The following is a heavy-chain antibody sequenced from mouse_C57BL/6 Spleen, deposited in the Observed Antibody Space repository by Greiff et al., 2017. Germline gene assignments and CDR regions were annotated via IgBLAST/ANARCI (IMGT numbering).Heavy chain of an antibody. J-gene: IGHJ4*01. Sequence: QVQLQQSGPDLVKPGASVKISCKASGYAFSSSWMNWVKQRPGKGLEWIGRIYPGDGDTNYNGKFKGKATLTADKSSSTAYMQLSSLTSEDSAVYSGARPITTVGATDYCDMGDWGQGTSVTVSS. D-gene: IGHD1-1*01. V-gene: IGHV1-82*01. CDR3: ARPITTVGATDYCDMGD. CDR2: IYPGDGDT. CDR1: GYAFSSSW.